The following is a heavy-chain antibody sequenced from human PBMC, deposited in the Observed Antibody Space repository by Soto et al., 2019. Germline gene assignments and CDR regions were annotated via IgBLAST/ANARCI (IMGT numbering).Heavy chain of an antibody. J-gene: IGHJ5*02. CDR1: GYTFTSYY. V-gene: IGHV1-46*01. CDR2: VNPSGGST. Sequence: SVKVSCKASGYTFTSYYMHWVRQAPGQGLEWMGIVNPSGGSTSYAQKFQGRVTMTRDTSTSTVYTELSSLRSEDTAVYYCAREAAIAAAGKPGWFDPWGQGTMVTVSS. D-gene: IGHD6-13*01. CDR3: AREAAIAAAGKPGWFDP.